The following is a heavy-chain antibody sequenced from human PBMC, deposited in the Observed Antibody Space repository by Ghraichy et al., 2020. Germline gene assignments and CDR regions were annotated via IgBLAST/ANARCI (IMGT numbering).Heavy chain of an antibody. Sequence: GGSLRLSCAASGFTFSSYAMHWVRQAPGKGLEWVAVISYDGSNKYYADSVKGRFTISRDNSKNTLYLQMNSLRAEDTAVYYCARPSRRAVAGSNFDYWGQGTLVTVSS. J-gene: IGHJ4*02. CDR1: GFTFSSYA. D-gene: IGHD6-19*01. CDR3: ARPSRRAVAGSNFDY. V-gene: IGHV3-30-3*01. CDR2: ISYDGSNK.